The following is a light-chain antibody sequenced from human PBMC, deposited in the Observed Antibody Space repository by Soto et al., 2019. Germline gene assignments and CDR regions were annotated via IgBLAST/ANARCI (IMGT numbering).Light chain of an antibody. CDR1: QSVSSNY. Sequence: EIVLTQSPGTLSLSPGERATLSCRASQSVSSNYLAWYRQKPGQAPRLLIYGASNRATGIPDRFSGSGSGTGFTLTTSRLEPEEFAVYFCQQYGSSPPFTFGQGTKVDIK. CDR3: QQYGSSPPFT. CDR2: GAS. J-gene: IGKJ2*01. V-gene: IGKV3-20*01.